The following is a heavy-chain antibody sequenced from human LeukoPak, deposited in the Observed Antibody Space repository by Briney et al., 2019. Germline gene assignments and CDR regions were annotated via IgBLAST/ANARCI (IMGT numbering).Heavy chain of an antibody. CDR1: GFTFSSYA. V-gene: IGHV3-23*01. Sequence: GGSLRLSCAASGFTFSSYAMSWVRQAPGKGPEWVSAISGSGGSTYYADSVKGRFTISRDNSKNTLYLQMNSLRAEDTAVYYCAKDPYYYDSMGYWGKGTLVTVSS. CDR3: AKDPYYYDSMGY. CDR2: ISGSGGST. D-gene: IGHD3-22*01. J-gene: IGHJ4*02.